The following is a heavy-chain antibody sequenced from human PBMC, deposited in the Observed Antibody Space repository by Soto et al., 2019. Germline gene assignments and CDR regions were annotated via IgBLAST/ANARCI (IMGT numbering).Heavy chain of an antibody. CDR3: AREAHFDWLLYPTPGEFDY. Sequence: EVQLVESGGGLVQPGGSLRLSCAASGFTFSSYWMSWVRQAPGKGLEWVANIKQDGSEKYYVDSVKGRFTISRDNAKYSLYLQMNSMRAENTAVYYCAREAHFDWLLYPTPGEFDYWGQGTLVTVSS. CDR2: IKQDGSEK. V-gene: IGHV3-7*01. D-gene: IGHD3-9*01. CDR1: GFTFSSYW. J-gene: IGHJ4*02.